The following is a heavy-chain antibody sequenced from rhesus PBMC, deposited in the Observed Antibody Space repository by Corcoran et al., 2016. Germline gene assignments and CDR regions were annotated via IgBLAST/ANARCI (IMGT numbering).Heavy chain of an antibody. J-gene: IGHJ3*01. CDR1: GFTFSSYG. Sequence: EVQLVESGGGLVQPGGSLRLSCAASGFTFSSYGMSWVRQAPGKGLEWVSYIIHGGGITYYADPVKGRFTISRDNSKNSLSLQMNGLRAEDTAVYYCAKRGYSGYSLLNDAFDFWGQGLRVTVSS. V-gene: IGHV3S5*01. CDR2: YIIHGGGIT. D-gene: IGHD5-42*01. CDR3: AKRGYSGYSLLNDAFDF.